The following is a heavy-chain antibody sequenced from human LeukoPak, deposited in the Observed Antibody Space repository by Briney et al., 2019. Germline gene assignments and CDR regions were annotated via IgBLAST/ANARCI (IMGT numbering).Heavy chain of an antibody. Sequence: ASVKVSCKASGYTFTTYDINWVRQATGQGLEWMGWMNPNSGNTGYAQKSQGRVTMTTNTSISTAYMELSSLRSEDTAIYYCARGKPIVGANSYYYYMDVWGKGTTVTVSS. J-gene: IGHJ6*03. V-gene: IGHV1-8*01. CDR1: GYTFTTYD. CDR2: MNPNSGNT. CDR3: ARGKPIVGANSYYYYMDV. D-gene: IGHD1-26*01.